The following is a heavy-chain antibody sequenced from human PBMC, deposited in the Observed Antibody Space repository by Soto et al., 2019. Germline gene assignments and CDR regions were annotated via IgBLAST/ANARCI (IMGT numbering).Heavy chain of an antibody. V-gene: IGHV3-11*06. Sequence: VGSLRLSCAASGFTFSDYYMSWIRQAPGKGLEWVSYISSSSSYTNYADSVKGRFTISRDNAKNSLYLQMNSLRAEDTAVYYCARDHGGIAVAGNYYYGMDVCGQRTTVTVSS. CDR2: ISSSSSYT. CDR3: ARDHGGIAVAGNYYYGMDV. J-gene: IGHJ6*02. CDR1: GFTFSDYY. D-gene: IGHD6-19*01.